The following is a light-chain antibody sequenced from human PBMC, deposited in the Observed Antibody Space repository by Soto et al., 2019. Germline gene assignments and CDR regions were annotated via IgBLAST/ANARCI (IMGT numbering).Light chain of an antibody. Sequence: DIQMTQSPSSLSASVGDRITITCRASQDISNYLAWYQQKPGKVPKLLIYSASTLQSGVPSRFSGSGSGTDFTLTISSLQPEDVATYFCQKYNSALTFGLGTRLEIK. V-gene: IGKV1-27*01. CDR3: QKYNSALT. J-gene: IGKJ5*01. CDR1: QDISNY. CDR2: SAS.